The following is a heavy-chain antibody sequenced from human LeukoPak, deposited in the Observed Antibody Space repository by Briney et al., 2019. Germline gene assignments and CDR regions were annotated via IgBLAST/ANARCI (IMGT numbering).Heavy chain of an antibody. Sequence: GGSLRLSCAASGFTFSSYSMNWVRQAPGKGLEWVSSISSSSSYIYYADSVKGRFTISRDNAKNSLYLQMNSLRAEDTAVYYCARKVPHTVVTPGFDYWGQGTLVTVSS. CDR3: ARKVPHTVVTPGFDY. J-gene: IGHJ4*02. CDR2: ISSSSSYI. V-gene: IGHV3-21*01. CDR1: GFTFSSYS. D-gene: IGHD4-23*01.